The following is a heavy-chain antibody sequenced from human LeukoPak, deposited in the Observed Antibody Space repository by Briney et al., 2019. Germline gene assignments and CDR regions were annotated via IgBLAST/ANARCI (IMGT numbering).Heavy chain of an antibody. CDR3: ARGDYGGNTYYFDN. Sequence: GGSLRLSCAASGFTFSRYWMSWVRQAPGKGPEWVANIKKDGSEKYYVDSVKGRFTISRDNAKNSLCLQMNSLRAEDTAVYYCARGDYGGNTYYFDNWGQGTLVTVSS. D-gene: IGHD4-23*01. CDR1: GFTFSRYW. J-gene: IGHJ4*02. V-gene: IGHV3-7*04. CDR2: IKKDGSEK.